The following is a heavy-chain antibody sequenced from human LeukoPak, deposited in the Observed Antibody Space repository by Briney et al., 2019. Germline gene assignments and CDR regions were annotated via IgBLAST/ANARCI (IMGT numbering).Heavy chain of an antibody. CDR2: ISYDGSNK. D-gene: IGHD1-26*01. CDR3: ARAGRVGAAPWSIDY. CDR1: GFTFSSYA. J-gene: IGHJ4*02. V-gene: IGHV3-30-3*01. Sequence: GRSLRLSCAASGFTFSSYAMHWVRQAPGKGLEWVAVISYDGSNKYYADSVKGRFTISRDNSKNTLYLQMNSLRAEDTAVYYCARAGRVGAAPWSIDYWGQGTLVTVSS.